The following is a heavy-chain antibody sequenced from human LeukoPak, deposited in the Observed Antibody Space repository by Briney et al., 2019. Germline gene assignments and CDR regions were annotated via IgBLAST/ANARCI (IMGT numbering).Heavy chain of an antibody. D-gene: IGHD2-2*01. CDR2: IIPIFGTA. J-gene: IGHJ4*02. V-gene: IGHV1-69*01. CDR3: ASRLYCSNTRCRNFPFAY. CDR1: GGTFSSYA. Sequence: SVKVSCKASGGTFSSYAINWMRQAPGQGLEWMGGIIPIFGTANYAQKFQDRVTITADESTSTAYMELSSLRSEDTAIYYCASRLYCSNTRCRNFPFAYWGQGTLVTVSS.